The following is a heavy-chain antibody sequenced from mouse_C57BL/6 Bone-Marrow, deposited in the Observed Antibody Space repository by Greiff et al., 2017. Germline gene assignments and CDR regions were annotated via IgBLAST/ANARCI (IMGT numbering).Heavy chain of an antibody. CDR2: ISDGGSYT. CDR3: AREGDYYGSSRYYFDY. J-gene: IGHJ2*01. CDR1: GFTFSSYA. V-gene: IGHV5-4*01. Sequence: EVQRVESGGGLVKPGGSLKLSCAASGFTFSSYAMSWVRQTPEKRLEWVATISDGGSYTYYPDYVKGRFTISRDNAKNNLYLQMSHLKSEDTAMYYCAREGDYYGSSRYYFDYWGQGTTLTVSS. D-gene: IGHD1-1*01.